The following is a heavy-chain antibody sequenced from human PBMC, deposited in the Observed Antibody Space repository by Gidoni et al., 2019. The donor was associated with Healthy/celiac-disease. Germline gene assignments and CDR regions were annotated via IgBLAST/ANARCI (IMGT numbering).Heavy chain of an antibody. CDR1: GGSIRSGGYY. V-gene: IGHV4-31*03. Sequence: QVQLQEAGPGLVNPSQTLSLTCPVSGGSIRSGGYYCSGIRPHPGKVLVWIGYIYSSGSTYYNPSLKSRVTTSVDMSKTQFSLKLSSVTAADTAVYYCARVNDYCYPSFDYWGHGTLVTVSS. CDR3: ARVNDYCYPSFDY. J-gene: IGHJ4*01. D-gene: IGHD4-17*01. CDR2: IYSSGST.